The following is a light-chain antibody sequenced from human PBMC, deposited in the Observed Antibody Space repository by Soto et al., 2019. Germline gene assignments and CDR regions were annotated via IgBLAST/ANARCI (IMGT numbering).Light chain of an antibody. V-gene: IGKV3-20*01. CDR1: QSVSRSY. CDR2: GVS. Sequence: EIALTQSPGTLSLSPGERATLSCRASQSVSRSYLAWYQQKPGQSPRLLIYGVSTRATGIPDRFSGSGSGTDFTLTISRLEPEDVAVYYCQQYEAVVTFGQGTKVEI. J-gene: IGKJ1*01. CDR3: QQYEAVVT.